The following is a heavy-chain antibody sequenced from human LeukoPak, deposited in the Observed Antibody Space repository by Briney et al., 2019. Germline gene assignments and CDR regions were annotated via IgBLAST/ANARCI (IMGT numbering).Heavy chain of an antibody. Sequence: SETLSLTCTVSGGSISSGGYYWSWIRQPAGKGLEWIGRIYTSGSTNYNPSLKSRVTMSVDTSKNQFSLKLSSVTAADTAVYYCARDQVGATNDPNDYWGQGTLVTVSS. D-gene: IGHD1-26*01. V-gene: IGHV4-61*02. J-gene: IGHJ4*02. CDR1: GGSISSGGYY. CDR2: IYTSGST. CDR3: ARDQVGATNDPNDY.